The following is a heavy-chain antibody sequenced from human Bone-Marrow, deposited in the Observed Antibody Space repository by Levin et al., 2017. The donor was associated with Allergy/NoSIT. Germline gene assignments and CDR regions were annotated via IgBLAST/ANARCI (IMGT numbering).Heavy chain of an antibody. CDR2: ISGSGGST. J-gene: IGHJ4*02. D-gene: IGHD6-13*01. V-gene: IGHV3-23*01. CDR3: AKDDSSSWALGY. CDR1: GFTFSSYA. Sequence: GESLKISCAASGFTFSSYAMSWVRQAPGKGLEWVSAISGSGGSTYYADSVKGRFTISRDNSKNTLYLQMNSLRAEDTAVYYCAKDDSSSWALGYWGQGTLVTVSS.